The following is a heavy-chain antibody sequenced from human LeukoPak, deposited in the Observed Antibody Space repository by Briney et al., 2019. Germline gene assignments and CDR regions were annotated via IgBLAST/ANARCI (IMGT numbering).Heavy chain of an antibody. CDR3: ARHYASGGWFDP. D-gene: IGHD3-16*01. CDR2: INPGDSDT. CDR1: GYSFTSSW. V-gene: IGHV5-51*01. Sequence: GESLKISCQASGYSFTSSWIGWARQTPGKGLEWMAIINPGDSDTRYSPSFQGQVTISADKSISTAYLQWSSLKASDTAMYYCARHYASGGWFDPWGQGTLVTVSS. J-gene: IGHJ5*02.